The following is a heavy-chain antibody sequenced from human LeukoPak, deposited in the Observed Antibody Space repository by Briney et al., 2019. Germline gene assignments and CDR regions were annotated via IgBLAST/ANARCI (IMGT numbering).Heavy chain of an antibody. J-gene: IGHJ4*02. CDR2: ISGYNGHT. D-gene: IGHD3-22*01. Sequence: ASVKVSCKASGYTFTNYGISWVRQAPGQGLEWMGWISGYNGHTNYAQKLQGRVTMTTDTSTSTAYMELRSLRSADTAVYYCARGSTARYYYDSSGYYRGAFDYWGQGTLVTVSS. CDR3: ARGSTARYYYDSSGYYRGAFDY. CDR1: GYTFTNYG. V-gene: IGHV1-18*01.